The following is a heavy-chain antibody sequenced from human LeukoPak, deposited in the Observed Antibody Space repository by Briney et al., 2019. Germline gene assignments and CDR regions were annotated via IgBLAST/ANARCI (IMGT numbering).Heavy chain of an antibody. V-gene: IGHV1-69*13. J-gene: IGHJ4*02. CDR2: INPIFGPP. D-gene: IGHD5-24*01. CDR3: AAWRGERWLHALDY. CDR1: GYTFTGYY. Sequence: GASVKVSCKASGYTFTGYYMHWVRQAPGQGLEWMGGINPIFGPPNYAQKFQGRVRFTADDSTNTAYMELSSLRSEDTAVYYCAAWRGERWLHALDYWGQGTLITVSS.